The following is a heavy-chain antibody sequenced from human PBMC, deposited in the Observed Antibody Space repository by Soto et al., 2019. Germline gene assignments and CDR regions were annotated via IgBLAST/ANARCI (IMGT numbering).Heavy chain of an antibody. V-gene: IGHV3-21*01. CDR2: ISSSRSYI. CDR1: GFTFSSYS. J-gene: IGHJ4*02. Sequence: GGSLRLSCAASGFTFSSYSMNWVRQAPGKGLEWVSSISSSRSYIYYADSVKGRFTISRDNAKNSLYLQMNSLRAEDTAVYYCASGIAVAGANFDYWGQGTLVTVSS. CDR3: ASGIAVAGANFDY. D-gene: IGHD6-19*01.